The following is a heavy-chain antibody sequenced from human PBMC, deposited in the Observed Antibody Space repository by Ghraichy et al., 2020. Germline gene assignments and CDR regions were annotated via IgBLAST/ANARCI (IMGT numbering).Heavy chain of an antibody. D-gene: IGHD6-19*01. CDR2: ISAGGGST. V-gene: IGHV3-23*01. CDR1: GFTFSTYA. Sequence: GGSLRLSCAASGFTFSTYALTWVRQAPGKGLEWVSSISAGGGSTYYADSVRGRFTISRDTSKNTLYLQMNSLRAEDTAIYYCAQERLAVALYGMDVWGQGTTVTVSS. CDR3: AQERLAVALYGMDV. J-gene: IGHJ6*02.